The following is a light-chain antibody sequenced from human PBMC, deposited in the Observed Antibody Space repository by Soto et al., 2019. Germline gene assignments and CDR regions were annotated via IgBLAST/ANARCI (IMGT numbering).Light chain of an antibody. CDR3: QQYNNLPLT. CDR1: QSVYSN. J-gene: IGKJ4*01. V-gene: IGKV3-15*01. Sequence: EIVMTQSPATLSVSPGERATLSCRASQSVYSNLAWYQQKPGQAPRLLIYGTSTRATGIPARFSGSGSGTEVSLTISSLQSEDFAVYYCQQYNNLPLTFGGGTKVEIK. CDR2: GTS.